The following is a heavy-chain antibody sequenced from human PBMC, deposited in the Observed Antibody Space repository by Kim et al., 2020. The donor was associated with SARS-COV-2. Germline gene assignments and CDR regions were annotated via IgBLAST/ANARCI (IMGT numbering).Heavy chain of an antibody. J-gene: IGHJ3*02. Sequence: SETLSLTCTVSGGSISSYYWSWIRQPAGKGLEWIGRIYTSGSTNYNPSLKSRVTMSVDTSKNQFSLKLSSVTAADTAVYYCAREYCSSTSCYRLAAFDIWGQGTMVTSLQ. CDR2: IYTSGST. D-gene: IGHD2-2*02. V-gene: IGHV4-4*07. CDR1: GGSISSYY. CDR3: AREYCSSTSCYRLAAFDI.